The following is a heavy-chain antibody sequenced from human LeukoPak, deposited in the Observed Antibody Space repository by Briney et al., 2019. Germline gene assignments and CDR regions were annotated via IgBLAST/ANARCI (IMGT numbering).Heavy chain of an antibody. CDR1: RGSISSGGYS. J-gene: IGHJ4*02. D-gene: IGHD3-10*01. CDR3: ARLPTGSGDQIDY. CDR2: IYHSGST. Sequence: SETLSLTCAVSRGSISSGGYSWSWIRQPPGKGLEWIGYIYHSGSTNYNPSLKSRVTISVDTSKNQFSLKLSSVTAADTAVYYCARLPTGSGDQIDYWGQGTLVTVSS. V-gene: IGHV4-30-2*01.